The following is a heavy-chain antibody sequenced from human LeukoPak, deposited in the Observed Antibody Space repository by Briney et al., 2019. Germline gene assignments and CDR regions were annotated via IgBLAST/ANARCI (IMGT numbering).Heavy chain of an antibody. CDR3: ARAQWLDSFDY. Sequence: GGSLRLSCAASGSTFSGYAMSWAGKAPGKGLFWVSRINSDGSSTSYADSVKGRFTISRDNAKNTLYLQMNSLRDEDTAVYYCARAQWLDSFDYWGQGTLVTVSS. J-gene: IGHJ4*02. CDR1: GSTFSGYA. V-gene: IGHV3-74*01. D-gene: IGHD6-19*01. CDR2: INSDGSST.